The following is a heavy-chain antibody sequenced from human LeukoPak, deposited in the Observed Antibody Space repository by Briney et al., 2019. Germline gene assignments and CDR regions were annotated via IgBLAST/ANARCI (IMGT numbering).Heavy chain of an antibody. CDR1: GGSISSHY. D-gene: IGHD6-6*01. CDR2: IYYSGST. V-gene: IGHV4-59*11. CDR3: ATVLAALDYFDY. J-gene: IGHJ4*02. Sequence: SETLSLTCTVSGGSISSHYWSWIRQPPGKGLEWIGYIYYSGSTNYNPSLKSRVTISVDTSKNQFSLKLSSVTAADTAVYYCATVLAALDYFDYWGQGTLVTVSS.